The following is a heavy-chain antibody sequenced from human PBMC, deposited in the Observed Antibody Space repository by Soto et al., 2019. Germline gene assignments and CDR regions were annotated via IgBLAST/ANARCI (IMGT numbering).Heavy chain of an antibody. CDR2: ISGSDQST. V-gene: IGHV3-23*01. CDR1: GFPFSTYD. D-gene: IGHD5-12*01. J-gene: IGHJ4*02. Sequence: EVQLLESGGGLVQPGGSLRLSCAASGFPFSTYDMSWVRQAPGEGLEWVSVISGSDQSTYYADSLNGRFTISRDNSKNTLYLQMDSLRVEDTAVYPCVKGGWLDEWGQGTLVTVSS. CDR3: VKGGWLDE.